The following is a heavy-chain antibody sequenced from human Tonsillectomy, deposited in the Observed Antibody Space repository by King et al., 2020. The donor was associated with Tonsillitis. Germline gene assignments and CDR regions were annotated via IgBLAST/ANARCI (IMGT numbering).Heavy chain of an antibody. CDR2: INPGGGST. D-gene: IGHD4-17*01. Sequence: QLVQSGADVKKPGASVKVSCKASGYTFINYYIHWVRQAPGQGLEWMGMINPGGGSTTYAQKFQDRVTMTRDTSTNTVYMELSSLRSDDTAVYYCARVPRGDYPADYWGQGTLVTVSS. J-gene: IGHJ4*02. CDR1: GYTFINYY. CDR3: ARVPRGDYPADY. V-gene: IGHV1-46*03.